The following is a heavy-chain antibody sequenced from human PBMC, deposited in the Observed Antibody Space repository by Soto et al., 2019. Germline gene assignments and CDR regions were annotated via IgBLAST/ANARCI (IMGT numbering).Heavy chain of an antibody. V-gene: IGHV3-9*01. J-gene: IGHJ1*01. CDR1: GYMVEVYA. CDR2: INWNGVNK. Sequence: QPWCSPILFCAVSGYMVEVYAVHWARQAQGKGLEWVSGINWNGVNKGYADSVQGRFTISRDNAKKSLYLQMDYLRPEDTAVYFCAKDVDRFAKLWSYFQIPGQGTLVTRYS. D-gene: IGHD2-21*01. CDR3: AKDVDRFAKLWSYFQI.